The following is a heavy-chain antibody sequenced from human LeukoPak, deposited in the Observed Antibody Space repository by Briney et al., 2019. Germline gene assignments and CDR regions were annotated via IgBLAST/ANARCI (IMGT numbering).Heavy chain of an antibody. CDR1: GGSISSYY. J-gene: IGHJ4*02. CDR3: ATVAVIRGVTYFDY. CDR2: LFYSGST. D-gene: IGHD3-10*01. V-gene: IGHV4-59*01. Sequence: SETLSLTCTVSGGSISSYYWSWIRQPPGKGLEWIAHLFYSGSTDYNPSLESRVTISVDTSKNQFPLKLRSVTAADTAVYYCATVAVIRGVTYFDYWGQGTLVTVSS.